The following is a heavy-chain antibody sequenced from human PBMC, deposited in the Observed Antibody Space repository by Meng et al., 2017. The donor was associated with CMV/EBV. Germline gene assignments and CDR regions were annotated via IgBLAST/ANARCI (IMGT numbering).Heavy chain of an antibody. CDR3: ARGGDCSSTSCYMEKWFFPLQQVYGMDV. CDR1: GYTFTSYD. V-gene: IGHV1-8*03. J-gene: IGHJ6*02. CDR2: MNPNSGNT. Sequence: ASVKVSCKASGYTFTSYDINWVRQATGQGLEWVGWMNPNSGNTGYAQKFQGRVTITRNTSISTAYMELSSLRSEDTAVYYCARGGDCSSTSCYMEKWFFPLQQVYGMDVWGQGTTVTVSS. D-gene: IGHD2-2*02.